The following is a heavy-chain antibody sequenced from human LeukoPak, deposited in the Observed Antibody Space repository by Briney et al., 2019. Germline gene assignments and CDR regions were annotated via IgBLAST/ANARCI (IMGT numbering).Heavy chain of an antibody. D-gene: IGHD1-7*01. J-gene: IGHJ5*02. V-gene: IGHV1-69*06. CDR3: ARDQNYPYNWFDP. CDR2: IIPIFGTA. CDR1: GGTFSSYA. Sequence: SVKVSCKASGGTFSSYAISWVRQAPGQGLEWMGGIIPIFGTANYAQKFQGRVTITADKSTSTAYMELSSLRSEDTAAYYCARDQNYPYNWFDPWGQGTLVTVSS.